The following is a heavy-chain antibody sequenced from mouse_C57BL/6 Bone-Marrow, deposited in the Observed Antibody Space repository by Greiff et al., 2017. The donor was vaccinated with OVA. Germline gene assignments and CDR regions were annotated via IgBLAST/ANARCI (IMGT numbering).Heavy chain of an antibody. D-gene: IGHD4-1*01. CDR1: GYSFTGYY. CDR2: INPSTGGT. Sequence: EVKLQESGPELVKPGASVKISCKASGYSFTGYYMNWVKQSPEKSLEWVGEINPSTGGTTYNQKFKAKATLTVDKSSSTAYMQLKSLTSDDSAVYYCARGGTSPFAYWGQGTLVTVSA. CDR3: ARGGTSPFAY. J-gene: IGHJ3*01. V-gene: IGHV1-42*01.